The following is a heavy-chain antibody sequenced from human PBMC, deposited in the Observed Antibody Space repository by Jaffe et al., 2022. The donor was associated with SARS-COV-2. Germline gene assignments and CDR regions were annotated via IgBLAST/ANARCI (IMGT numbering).Heavy chain of an antibody. Sequence: EVQLVESGGGLVQPGGSLRLSCAASGFTLSSYWMSWVRQAPGKGLEWVANIRQDGGEKYYVDSVKGRFTISRDNAQNSLYLHMNSLRAEDTAVYSCARIDGKAATGIWYFDLWGHGTLVTVFS. CDR2: IRQDGGEK. CDR1: GFTLSSYW. J-gene: IGHJ2*01. V-gene: IGHV3-7*01. CDR3: ARIDGKAATGIWYFDL. D-gene: IGHD6-25*01.